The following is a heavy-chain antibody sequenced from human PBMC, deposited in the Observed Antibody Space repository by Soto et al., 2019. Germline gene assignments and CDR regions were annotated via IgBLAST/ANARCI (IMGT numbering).Heavy chain of an antibody. Sequence: QVQLVQSGAEVKKPGASVKVSCKASGYTFTSYDINWVRQATGQGLEWMGWMNPNSGNTGYAQKFQGRVTMTRNTPISTAYMELSSLRSEDTAVYYCARVVVEYQLPQYYMDVWGKGTTVTVSS. CDR3: ARVVVEYQLPQYYMDV. CDR1: GYTFTSYD. CDR2: MNPNSGNT. D-gene: IGHD2-2*01. J-gene: IGHJ6*03. V-gene: IGHV1-8*01.